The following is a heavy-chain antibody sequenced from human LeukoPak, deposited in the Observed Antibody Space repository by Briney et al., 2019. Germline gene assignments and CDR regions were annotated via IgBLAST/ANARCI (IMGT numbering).Heavy chain of an antibody. Sequence: EASVKVSCKASGYTFTGYYMHWVRQAPGQGLEWMGWINPNSGGTNYAQKFQGRVTMTRDTSISTADMELSRLRSDDTAEYYCAREDGDGSWFDPWGQGTLVPVSS. CDR2: INPNSGGT. CDR3: AREDGDGSWFDP. CDR1: GYTFTGYY. D-gene: IGHD4-17*01. V-gene: IGHV1-2*02. J-gene: IGHJ5*02.